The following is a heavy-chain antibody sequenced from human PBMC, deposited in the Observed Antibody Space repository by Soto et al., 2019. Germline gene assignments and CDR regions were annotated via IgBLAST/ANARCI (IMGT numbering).Heavy chain of an antibody. CDR2: ISFSGGST. J-gene: IGHJ4*02. CDR1: GFTFNTYA. V-gene: IGHV3-23*01. Sequence: GGSLRLSCAASGFTFNTYAMSWVRQTPGKGLEWVSDISFSGGSTYYADSVNGRFTISRDNSNNTLYLQMNNLRAEDTAIYYCVKRPPTYDNSGYYHLFYFDFWGQGTLVTVSS. CDR3: VKRPPTYDNSGYYHLFYFDF. D-gene: IGHD3-22*01.